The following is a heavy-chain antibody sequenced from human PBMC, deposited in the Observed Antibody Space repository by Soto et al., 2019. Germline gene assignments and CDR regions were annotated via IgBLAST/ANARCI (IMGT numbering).Heavy chain of an antibody. J-gene: IGHJ6*02. V-gene: IGHV1-69*01. CDR1: GGTFSSYA. CDR3: AILGYCSGGSCYPTDYYYDGMDV. CDR2: IIPIFGTA. Sequence: QVQLVQSGAEVKKPGSSVKVSCKASGGTFSSYAISWVRQAPGQGLEWMGGIIPIFGTANYAQKFQGRVTITADEPTSPAYMELSSLRSEDTAVYYCAILGYCSGGSCYPTDYYYDGMDVWGQGTTVTVSS. D-gene: IGHD2-15*01.